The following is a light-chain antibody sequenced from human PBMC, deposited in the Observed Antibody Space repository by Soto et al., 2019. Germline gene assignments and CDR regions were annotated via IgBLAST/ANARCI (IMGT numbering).Light chain of an antibody. Sequence: QSVLTQPPSVSAAPGQKVTISCSGSSSDIGNNYVSWYQQFPGTAPKLLIYDNNKRPSGIPDRFSGSKSGTSATLDITGLQTGDEADYYCGTWDSSLTVYVFGTGTKLTVL. V-gene: IGLV1-51*01. CDR1: SSDIGNNY. CDR3: GTWDSSLTVYV. J-gene: IGLJ1*01. CDR2: DNN.